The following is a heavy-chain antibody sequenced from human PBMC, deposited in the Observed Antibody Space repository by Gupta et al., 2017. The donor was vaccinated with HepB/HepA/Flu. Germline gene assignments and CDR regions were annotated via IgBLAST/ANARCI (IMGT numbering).Heavy chain of an antibody. Sequence: EVQLVESGGGLVEPGGSLSLACAASGFTFSSYSMNWVRQATGKGLEWVSYISSSSSTIYYADSVKGRFTISRDNAKNSLYLQMNSLRDEDTAVYYCARARSDSSGWTGPFDYWGQGTLVTVSS. CDR1: GFTFSSYS. CDR3: ARARSDSSGWTGPFDY. V-gene: IGHV3-48*02. J-gene: IGHJ4*02. D-gene: IGHD6-19*01. CDR2: ISSSSSTI.